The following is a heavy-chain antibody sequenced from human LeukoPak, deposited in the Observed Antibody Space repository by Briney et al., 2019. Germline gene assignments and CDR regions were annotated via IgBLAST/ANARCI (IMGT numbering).Heavy chain of an antibody. CDR3: ARSAPYYYGSGTSPSYFDY. V-gene: IGHV1-69*01. CDR1: GGTFSSYA. D-gene: IGHD3-10*01. Sequence: SVKVSCKASGGTFSSYAISWVRQAPGQGLEWMGGIIPIFGTANYAQKFQGRVTITADESTSTAYMELSSLRSEDTAVYYCARSAPYYYGSGTSPSYFDYWGQGTLVTVSS. CDR2: IIPIFGTA. J-gene: IGHJ4*02.